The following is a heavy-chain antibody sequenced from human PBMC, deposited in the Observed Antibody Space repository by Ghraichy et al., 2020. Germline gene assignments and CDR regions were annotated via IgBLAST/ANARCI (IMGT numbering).Heavy chain of an antibody. D-gene: IGHD2-21*01. J-gene: IGHJ4*02. CDR3: ARHTLPESIIHFFDY. CDR1: VSSINISTSY. CDR2: IYYSGST. Sequence: SETLSLTCTVSVSSINISTSYWGWIRQPPGKGLEWIGSIYYSGSTDYNPSLKSRVTISVDTSNKQFSLRLTSVTATDTAVYNCARHTLPESIIHFFDYWGQGALVTVSS. V-gene: IGHV4-39*01.